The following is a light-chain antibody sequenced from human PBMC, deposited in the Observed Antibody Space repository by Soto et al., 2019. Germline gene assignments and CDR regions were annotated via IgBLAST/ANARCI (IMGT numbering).Light chain of an antibody. CDR1: QSISNY. CDR2: KAS. CDR3: EQYSGPSPWT. Sequence: DIQMAQSPSTLSASVGDRVTITCRASQSISNYLAWYQQKPGTAPKLLIYKASNLESGVPSRFSGSGSGTEFTLTISSLQPDDLATYYCEQYSGPSPWTFGQGTRVEIK. V-gene: IGKV1-5*03. J-gene: IGKJ1*01.